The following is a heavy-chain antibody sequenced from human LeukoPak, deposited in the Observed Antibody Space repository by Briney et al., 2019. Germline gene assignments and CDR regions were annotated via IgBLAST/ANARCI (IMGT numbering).Heavy chain of an antibody. D-gene: IGHD6-13*01. CDR2: IIPIFGTA. J-gene: IGHJ4*02. CDR3: ATGYSSSWEGGYYFNY. V-gene: IGHV1-69*05. CDR1: GGTFSSYA. Sequence: SVKVSCKASGGTFSSYAISWVRQAPGQGLEWMGGIIPIFGTANYAQKFQGRVTITTDETTSTAYMELSSLRSEDTAVYYCATGYSSSWEGGYYFNYWGQGTLVTVSS.